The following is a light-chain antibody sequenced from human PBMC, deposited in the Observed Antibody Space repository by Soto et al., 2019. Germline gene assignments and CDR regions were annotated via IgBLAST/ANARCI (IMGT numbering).Light chain of an antibody. Sequence: DIQMTQSPSSVSASVGDRVTITCRASTGISSCLAWYQQKPGKATKLLIYAAASLQSGIPSRFSGSGSGTDFTLTISSLQPEDGATYYCQQANSVPFTFGPGTKVDIK. CDR3: QQANSVPFT. CDR1: TGISSC. J-gene: IGKJ3*01. V-gene: IGKV1-12*01. CDR2: AAA.